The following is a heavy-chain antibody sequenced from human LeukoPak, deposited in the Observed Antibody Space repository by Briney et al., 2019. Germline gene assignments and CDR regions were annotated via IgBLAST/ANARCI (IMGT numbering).Heavy chain of an antibody. D-gene: IGHD2-2*01. V-gene: IGHV3-15*01. J-gene: IGHJ4*02. CDR1: GFTFSNAW. CDR2: IKSKTDGGTT. Sequence: GGSLRLSCAASGFTFSNAWMSWVRQAPGKGLEWGGRIKSKTDGGTTDYAAPVKGRFSISRDDSKNTLYLQMNSLKTEDTAVYYCTTNLYCSSTSCYFDYWGQGTLVTVSS. CDR3: TTNLYCSSTSCYFDY.